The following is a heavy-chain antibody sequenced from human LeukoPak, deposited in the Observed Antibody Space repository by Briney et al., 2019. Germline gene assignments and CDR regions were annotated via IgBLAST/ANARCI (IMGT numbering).Heavy chain of an antibody. J-gene: IGHJ4*02. Sequence: KPGGSLRPSCVASGFSVSNAWMSWVRQAPGKGLEWVGRIKSKTEGGTTEFAAPVTGRFTISRDDSKNTVSLQMNSLKADDSGVYYCTTDAAPYCGGDCYAVVHWGQGALVAVSS. D-gene: IGHD2-21*02. CDR2: IKSKTEGGTT. CDR1: GFSVSNAW. V-gene: IGHV3-15*01. CDR3: TTDAAPYCGGDCYAVVH.